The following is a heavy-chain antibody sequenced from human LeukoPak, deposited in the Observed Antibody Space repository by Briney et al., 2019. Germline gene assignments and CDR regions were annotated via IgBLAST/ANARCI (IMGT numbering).Heavy chain of an antibody. J-gene: IGHJ5*02. V-gene: IGHV4-39*07. CDR3: ARDVITIFGVVTRP. Sequence: PSETLSLTCTVSGGSISSSSYYWGWIRQPPGKGLEWIGSIYYSGSTYYNPSLKSRVTISIDTSKNQFSLKLSSVTAADTAVYYCARDVITIFGVVTRPWGQGTLVTVSS. CDR1: GGSISSSSYY. D-gene: IGHD3-3*01. CDR2: IYYSGST.